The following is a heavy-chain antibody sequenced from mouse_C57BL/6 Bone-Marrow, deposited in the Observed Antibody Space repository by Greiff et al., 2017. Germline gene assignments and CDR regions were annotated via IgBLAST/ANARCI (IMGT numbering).Heavy chain of an antibody. CDR1: GYTFTSYW. J-gene: IGHJ3*01. Sequence: QVQLKQPGAELVKPGASVKLSCKASGYTFTSYWMHWVKQRPGRGLEWIGRIDPNSGGTKYNEKFKRKATLTVDKPSSTAYMQLSSLTSEDSAVYYCARSHYYDYDVPLFAYWGQGTLVTVSA. D-gene: IGHD2-4*01. V-gene: IGHV1-72*01. CDR2: IDPNSGGT. CDR3: ARSHYYDYDVPLFAY.